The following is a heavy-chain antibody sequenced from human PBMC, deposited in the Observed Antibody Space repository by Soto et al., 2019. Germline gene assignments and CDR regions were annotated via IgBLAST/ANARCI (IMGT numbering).Heavy chain of an antibody. D-gene: IGHD6-13*01. CDR1: GGSISSGGYS. J-gene: IGHJ6*02. CDR3: ARVGSSSAVFYYYYGMDV. V-gene: IGHV4-30-2*01. Sequence: SETLSLTCAVSGGSISSGGYSWSWIRQPPGKGLEWIGYIYHSGSTYYNPSLKSRVTISVDTSKNQFSLKLSSVTAADTAVYYCARVGSSSAVFYYYYGMDVWGQGTTVTSP. CDR2: IYHSGST.